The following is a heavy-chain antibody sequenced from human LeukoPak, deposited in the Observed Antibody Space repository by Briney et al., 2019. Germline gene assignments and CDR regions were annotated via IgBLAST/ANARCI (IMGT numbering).Heavy chain of an antibody. J-gene: IGHJ6*03. CDR2: IYYSGST. D-gene: IGHD2-15*01. CDR1: GGSISSGDYY. CDR3: ARGGQEGRAYSVWDV. Sequence: SETLSLTCTVSGGSISSGDYYWSWIRQPPGKGLEWIGYIYYSGSTYYNPSLKSRLTISVDTSKNEFSLKLRSVTAADTAVYYWARGGQEGRAYSVWDVGAKGPTATAPS. V-gene: IGHV4-30-4*01.